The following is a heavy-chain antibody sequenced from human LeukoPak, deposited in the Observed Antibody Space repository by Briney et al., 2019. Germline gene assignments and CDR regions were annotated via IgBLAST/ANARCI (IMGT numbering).Heavy chain of an antibody. Sequence: SETLSLTCTVSCGSISSSSYYWGWIRQPPGKGLEWIGSIYYSGSTYYNPSLKSRVTISVDTSKNQFSLKLSSVTAADTAVYYCAREGRKAGKFDYWGQGTLVTVSS. CDR1: CGSISSSSYY. D-gene: IGHD3-10*01. J-gene: IGHJ4*02. V-gene: IGHV4-39*07. CDR3: AREGRKAGKFDY. CDR2: IYYSGST.